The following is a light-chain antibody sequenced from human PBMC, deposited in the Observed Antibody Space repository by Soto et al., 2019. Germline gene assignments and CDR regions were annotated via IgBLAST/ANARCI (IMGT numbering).Light chain of an antibody. V-gene: IGKV1-39*01. J-gene: IGKJ1*01. CDR1: QSISSY. CDR2: AAS. CDR3: QQSYSTPRT. Sequence: DIQMTQSPSSLSASGGDRVTITCXASQSISSYLNWYQQKPGKAPKLLIYAASSLQSGVPSRFSGSGSGTDFTLTISSLQPEDFATYYCQQSYSTPRTFGQGTKVDIK.